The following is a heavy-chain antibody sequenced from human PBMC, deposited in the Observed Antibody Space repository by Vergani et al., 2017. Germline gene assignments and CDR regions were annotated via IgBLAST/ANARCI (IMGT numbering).Heavy chain of an antibody. CDR2: ISHDGSRT. Sequence: QVQLVESGGGVVQPGRSLMLSCAASGFNFRSDGMHWVRQAPGKGLEWVAIISHDGSRTHYADSGKGRFTISRDNSKNALYLHMDSLRADDTAVYYCAKDWSITIVGPARYHEAGIDYWGPGNLVTVSS. CDR1: GFNFRSDG. J-gene: IGHJ4*02. CDR3: AKDWSITIVGPARYHEAGIDY. V-gene: IGHV3-30*18. D-gene: IGHD3-3*01.